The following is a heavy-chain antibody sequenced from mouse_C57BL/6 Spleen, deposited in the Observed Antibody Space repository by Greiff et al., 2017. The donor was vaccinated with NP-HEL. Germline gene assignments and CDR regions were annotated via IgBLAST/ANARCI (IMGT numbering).Heavy chain of an antibody. Sequence: VQLQQPGAELVMPGASVKLSCKASGYTFTSYWMHWVKQRPGQGLEWIGEIDPSDSYTNYNQKFKGKSTLTVDKSSSTAYMQLSSLTSEDSAVYYCARFMITTDYYAMDYWGQGTSVTVSS. CDR3: ARFMITTDYYAMDY. J-gene: IGHJ4*01. D-gene: IGHD2-4*01. CDR2: IDPSDSYT. V-gene: IGHV1-69*01. CDR1: GYTFTSYW.